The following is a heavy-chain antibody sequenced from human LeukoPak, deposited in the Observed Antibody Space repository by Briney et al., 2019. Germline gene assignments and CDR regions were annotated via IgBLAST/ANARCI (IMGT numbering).Heavy chain of an antibody. Sequence: ASVKVSCKASGYTFTSYDMYWARQAPGQRLEWMGWIIVGNGNTKYSQKFQGRVIITTDTSASTVYMELSSLRSEDTAVYYCARDAVVGTGIAFDVWGQGTMVTVSS. D-gene: IGHD4-23*01. CDR2: IIVGNGNT. J-gene: IGHJ3*01. CDR3: ARDAVVGTGIAFDV. V-gene: IGHV1-3*01. CDR1: GYTFTSYD.